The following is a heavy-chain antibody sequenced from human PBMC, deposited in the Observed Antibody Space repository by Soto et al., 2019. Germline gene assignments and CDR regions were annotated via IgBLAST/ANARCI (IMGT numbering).Heavy chain of an antibody. CDR3: ARARTLGLGATEYYFDY. CDR1: GGSISSGGYY. Sequence: SSETLSLTCTVSGGSISSGGYYWSWIRQHPGKGLEWIGYIYYSGSTYYNPSLKSRVTISVDTSKNQFSLKLSSVTAADTAVYYCARARTLGLGATEYYFDYWGQGTLVTVSS. J-gene: IGHJ4*02. V-gene: IGHV4-31*03. CDR2: IYYSGST. D-gene: IGHD1-26*01.